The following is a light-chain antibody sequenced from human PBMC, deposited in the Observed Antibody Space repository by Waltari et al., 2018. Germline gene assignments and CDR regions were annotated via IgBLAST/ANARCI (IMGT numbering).Light chain of an antibody. CDR3: SSYAGSNKLI. CDR2: EVD. CDR1: SSDIGAYKY. Sequence: QSALTQPPSASGSPGQTVIISCTGTSSDIGAYKYVSWYQQIPGRAPALRINEVDRRPPGVPDCFTGSKSGNTAYLTVDGLQTEDEGDYYCSSYAGSNKLIFGGVTKLTVL. V-gene: IGLV2-8*01. J-gene: IGLJ2*01.